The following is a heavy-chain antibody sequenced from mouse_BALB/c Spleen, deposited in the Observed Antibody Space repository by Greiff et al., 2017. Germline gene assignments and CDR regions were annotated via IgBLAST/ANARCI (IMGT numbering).Heavy chain of an antibody. J-gene: IGHJ4*01. CDR2: ISDGGSYT. CDR1: GFTFSDYY. V-gene: IGHV5-4*02. D-gene: IGHD2-4*01. Sequence: EVQGVESGGGLVKPGGSLKLSCAASGFTFSDYYMYWVRQTPEKRLEWVATISDGGSYTYYPDSVKGRFTISRDNAKNNLYLQMSSLKSEDTAMYYCARDGRLRSAYAMDYWGQGTSVTVSS. CDR3: ARDGRLRSAYAMDY.